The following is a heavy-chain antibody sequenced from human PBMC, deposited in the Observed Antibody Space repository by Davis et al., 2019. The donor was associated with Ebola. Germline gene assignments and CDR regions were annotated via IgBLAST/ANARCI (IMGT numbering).Heavy chain of an antibody. CDR1: GGTFNTYA. CDR2: IIPIFGTA. V-gene: IGHV1-69*13. CDR3: ARETDSITIFGVVARGYYYYYMDV. D-gene: IGHD3-3*01. Sequence: SVKVSCKASGGTFNTYAVSWVRQAPGQGLEWMGGIIPIFGTANYAQKFQGRVTITADESTSTAYMELSSLRSEDTAVYYCARETDSITIFGVVARGYYYYYMDVWGKGTTVTVSS. J-gene: IGHJ6*03.